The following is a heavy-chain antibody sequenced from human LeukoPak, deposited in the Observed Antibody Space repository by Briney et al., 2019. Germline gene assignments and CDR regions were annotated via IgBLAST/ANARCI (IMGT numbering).Heavy chain of an antibody. CDR3: ARILSLAGYSSSWYDY. V-gene: IGHV2-70*01. CDR1: GFSLSTSGMC. J-gene: IGHJ4*02. Sequence: ESGPALVKPTQTLTLTCTFSGFSLSTSGMCVSWIRQPPGKALEWLALIDWDDDKYYSTSLKTRLTISKDTSKNQVVLTMTNMDPVDIATYYCARILSLAGYSSSWYDYWGQGTLVTVSS. CDR2: IDWDDDK. D-gene: IGHD6-13*01.